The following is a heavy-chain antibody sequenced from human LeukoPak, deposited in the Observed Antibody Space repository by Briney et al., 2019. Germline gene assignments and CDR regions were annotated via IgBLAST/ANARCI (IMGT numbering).Heavy chain of an antibody. V-gene: IGHV3-48*04. Sequence: GGSLRLSCAASGFTFSSYSMNWVRQAPRKGLEWVSYISSSSSTIYYADSVKGRFTISRDNAKNSLYLQMNSLRAEDTAVYYCARNYGSGFHDAFDIWGQGTMVTVSS. CDR1: GFTFSSYS. J-gene: IGHJ3*02. D-gene: IGHD3-10*01. CDR3: ARNYGSGFHDAFDI. CDR2: ISSSSSTI.